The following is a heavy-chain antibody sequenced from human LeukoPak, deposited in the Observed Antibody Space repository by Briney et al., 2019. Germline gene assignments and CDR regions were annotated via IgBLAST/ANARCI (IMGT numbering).Heavy chain of an antibody. CDR2: IISSGSSI. D-gene: IGHD2-15*01. CDR3: ATDGYCSGGSCSIAAFDY. V-gene: IGHV3-48*04. J-gene: IGHJ4*02. CDR1: GFTFSSYW. Sequence: GGSLRLSCAASGFTFSSYWMSWVRQAPGKGLEWVSYIISSGSSIYYADSVKGRFTISRDNAKNSLYLQMNSLRVEDTAVYYCATDGYCSGGSCSIAAFDYWGQGTLVTVSS.